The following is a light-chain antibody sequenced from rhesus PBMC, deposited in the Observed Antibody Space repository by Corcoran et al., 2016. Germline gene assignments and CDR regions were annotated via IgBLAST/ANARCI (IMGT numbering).Light chain of an antibody. CDR2: AAS. CDR3: LQHNSYPYS. V-gene: IGKV1-28*03. Sequence: DIQMTQSPSSLSASVGDTVTITCRASQGISSYLNWFQQKPGKAPKLLIYAASSLGSGVPSRFSGSGSGTDFTFTISILQPEDFAVYYCLQHNSYPYSFGQGTKVEI. J-gene: IGKJ2*01. CDR1: QGISSY.